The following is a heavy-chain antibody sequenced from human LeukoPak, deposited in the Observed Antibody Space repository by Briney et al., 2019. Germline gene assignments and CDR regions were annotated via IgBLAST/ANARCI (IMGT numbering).Heavy chain of an antibody. Sequence: GGSLRLSCAASGFTFSSYSMNWVRQAPGKGLEWVSSISSSSSYIYYADSVKGRFTISRDNAKNSLYLQMNSLRAEDTAVYYCARGRGANYYMDVWGKGTTVTVSS. CDR1: GFTFSSYS. CDR3: ARGRGANYYMDV. D-gene: IGHD3-10*01. J-gene: IGHJ6*03. V-gene: IGHV3-21*01. CDR2: ISSSSSYI.